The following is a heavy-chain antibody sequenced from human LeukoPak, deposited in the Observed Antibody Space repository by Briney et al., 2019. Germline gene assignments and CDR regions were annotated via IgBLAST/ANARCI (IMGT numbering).Heavy chain of an antibody. Sequence: ASVKVSCKASGYTFTNHSINWVRQAPGQGLEYMGWIDTNTGNPTYAQAFTGRIVFSLDTSVSTAYLQIRSLKTEDTAVYFCARRSMVQHLDVWGKGTTVTVSS. D-gene: IGHD3-10*01. CDR2: IDTNTGNP. CDR1: GYTFTNHS. CDR3: ARRSMVQHLDV. V-gene: IGHV7-4-1*02. J-gene: IGHJ6*04.